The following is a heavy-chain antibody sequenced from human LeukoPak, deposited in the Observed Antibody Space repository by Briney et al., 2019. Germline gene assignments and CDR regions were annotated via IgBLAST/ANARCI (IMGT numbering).Heavy chain of an antibody. Sequence: GGSLRLSCAASGFTFSIYSMNWVRQAPGKGLEWISYISSSSVLIYYADSVKGRFTISRDNAKNSLFLQMNSLRADDTAVYYCARGTSGTYYNILSNWLDPWGQGTLVTVSS. CDR2: ISSSSVLI. V-gene: IGHV3-48*04. J-gene: IGHJ5*02. CDR1: GFTFSIYS. D-gene: IGHD3-10*01. CDR3: ARGTSGTYYNILSNWLDP.